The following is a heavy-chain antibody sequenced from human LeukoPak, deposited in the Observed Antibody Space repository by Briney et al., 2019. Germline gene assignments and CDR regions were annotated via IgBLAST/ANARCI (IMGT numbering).Heavy chain of an antibody. J-gene: IGHJ3*02. Sequence: GGSLRLSCVASGFDFNDYDFHWVRQAPGKGLVWVSRIKTDGSRTSYADSVKGRFTISRDNAKNTLYLQMNSLRAEDTAVYYCAREGYEDAFDIWGQGTMVTVSS. D-gene: IGHD3-3*01. CDR3: AREGYEDAFDI. CDR1: GFDFNDYD. CDR2: IKTDGSRT. V-gene: IGHV3-74*01.